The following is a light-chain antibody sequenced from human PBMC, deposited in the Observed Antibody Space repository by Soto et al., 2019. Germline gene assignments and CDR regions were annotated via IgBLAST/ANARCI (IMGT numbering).Light chain of an antibody. V-gene: IGKV3-11*01. CDR1: QSVSNF. CDR2: SAS. CDR3: QQYSSLWT. Sequence: EIVLTQSPATLSVSPGERATLSCGASQSVSNFLAWYQQKPAQAPRLLIYSASYRATSIPARFSGSGSGTDFTLTISRLEPEDVAVYYWQQYSSLWTFGQGTKVDI. J-gene: IGKJ1*01.